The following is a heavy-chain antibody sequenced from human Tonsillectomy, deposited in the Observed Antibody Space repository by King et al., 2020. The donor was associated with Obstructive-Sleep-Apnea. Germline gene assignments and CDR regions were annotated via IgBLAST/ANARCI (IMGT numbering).Heavy chain of an antibody. CDR2: ISYDGSDK. Sequence: VQLVESGGGVVQPGRSLRLSCAASGFTFSNYAMHWVRQAPGKGLEWVAVISYDGSDKYYADSVKGRFTISRDNSKNTVYLQMNSLRAEDTAVYYCARRRYSGTYYLGFYFDYWGQGTLVTVSS. D-gene: IGHD1-26*01. CDR1: GFTFSNYA. V-gene: IGHV3-30-3*01. CDR3: ARRRYSGTYYLGFYFDY. J-gene: IGHJ4*02.